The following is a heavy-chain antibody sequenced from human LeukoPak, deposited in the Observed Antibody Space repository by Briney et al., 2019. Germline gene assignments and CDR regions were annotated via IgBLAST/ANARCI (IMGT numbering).Heavy chain of an antibody. CDR3: ASKDDSNYYYGAFDI. CDR2: INHSGST. D-gene: IGHD3-22*01. CDR1: GGSFSPYY. V-gene: IGHV4-34*01. J-gene: IGHJ3*02. Sequence: SETLSLTRAVYGGSFSPYYWSWIRQPPGKGLEWIGEINHSGSTTYNPSLNSRVTISLDRSKTRFSLKLNSVTAADTAVYYCASKDDSNYYYGAFDIWGQGTMVTASS.